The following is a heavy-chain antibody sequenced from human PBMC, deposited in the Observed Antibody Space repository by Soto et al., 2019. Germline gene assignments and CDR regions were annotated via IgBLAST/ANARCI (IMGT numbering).Heavy chain of an antibody. D-gene: IGHD6-19*01. CDR3: AKQFTPHSRGWPDACDI. J-gene: IGHJ3*02. V-gene: IGHV3-30*18. Sequence: QVQLVESGGGVVQPGRSLRLSCAASGFTFSNYGMHWVRQAPGKGLEWVAVISYDGSNKNYADSVKGRFTISRDNSKNTLDLQMNRLRAEDTAVYYCAKQFTPHSRGWPDACDIWGQGTMVSVSS. CDR1: GFTFSNYG. CDR2: ISYDGSNK.